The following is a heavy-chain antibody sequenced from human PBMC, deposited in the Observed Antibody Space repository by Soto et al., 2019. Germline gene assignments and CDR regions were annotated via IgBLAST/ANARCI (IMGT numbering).Heavy chain of an antibody. D-gene: IGHD3-10*01. CDR1: GGTISSGDFY. Sequence: PSGTLSLTCTVSGGTISSGDFYWSWILQHPAKGLEWIGHFYYSASTYYNPSLKSRVTISADTSKNKFSLKLSSVSAADRAVYYCARESYGSGSYYLYGMDIWGQGTTVS. CDR2: FYYSAST. V-gene: IGHV4-30-4*08. CDR3: ARESYGSGSYYLYGMDI. J-gene: IGHJ6*02.